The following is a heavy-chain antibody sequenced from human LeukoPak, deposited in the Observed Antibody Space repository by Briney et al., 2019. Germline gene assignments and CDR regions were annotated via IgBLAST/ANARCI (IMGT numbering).Heavy chain of an antibody. CDR3: ARGPSGYHNT. D-gene: IGHD5-12*01. CDR2: ISSNGYST. CDR1: GFTFSNYP. J-gene: IGHJ4*02. V-gene: IGHV3-64*01. Sequence: GGSLRLSCAASGFTFSNYPMHWVRQAPGKGPEYVSAISSNGYSTYYANSVKGRFTISRDNSKNTLYLQMNSLRAEDTAVYYCARGPSGYHNTGGQGTLVTVSS.